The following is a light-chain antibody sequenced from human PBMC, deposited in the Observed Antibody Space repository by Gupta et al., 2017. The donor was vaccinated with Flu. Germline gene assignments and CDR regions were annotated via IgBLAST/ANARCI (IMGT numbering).Light chain of an antibody. CDR3: QKYDNAPRT. Sequence: DIQMTQSPFSLSASVGDRVTITCRASQDINSYLAWYQQKPGKVPELLIYAASTLQSGVPSRFSGSGSGTDVSLTINSLQPEDVATYYCQKYDNAPRTFGPGTKVESK. V-gene: IGKV1-27*01. CDR1: QDINSY. CDR2: AAS. J-gene: IGKJ3*01.